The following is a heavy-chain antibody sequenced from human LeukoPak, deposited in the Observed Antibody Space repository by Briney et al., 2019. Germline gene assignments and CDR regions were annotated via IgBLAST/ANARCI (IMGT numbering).Heavy chain of an antibody. CDR3: AKDGCGGDCYIDY. Sequence: PGGSLRLSCTASGFTFDDYAMHWVRQAPGKGLEWVSGISWNSGSIGYAGSVKGRFTISRDNAKNFLYLQMNSLRAEDMALYYCAKDGCGGDCYIDYWGQGTLVTVSS. CDR2: ISWNSGSI. J-gene: IGHJ4*02. D-gene: IGHD2-21*01. CDR1: GFTFDDYA. V-gene: IGHV3-9*03.